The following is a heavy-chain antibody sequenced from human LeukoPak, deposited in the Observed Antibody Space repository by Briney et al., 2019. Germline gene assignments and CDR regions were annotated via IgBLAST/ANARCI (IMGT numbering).Heavy chain of an antibody. CDR1: RFTFSGYA. CDR3: AKDRALLPRLCDR. J-gene: IGHJ5*02. Sequence: GGSLRLSCVASRFTFSGYAMSWGRQAPGKGLEWVSSISGSGDTTYYADSVKGRFTISRDNCKNTVYQQMNSLRAGDTATYYCAKDRALLPRLCDRWGQGILVTVSS. D-gene: IGHD2-21*01. CDR2: ISGSGDTT. V-gene: IGHV3-23*01.